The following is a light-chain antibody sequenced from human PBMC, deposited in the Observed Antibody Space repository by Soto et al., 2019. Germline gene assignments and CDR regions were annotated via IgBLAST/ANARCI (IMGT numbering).Light chain of an antibody. Sequence: QSALTQPASVSGSPGQSITISCTGTSSDVGIYDLVSWYKHHPGRAPQLIIYEVTKRPSGVSNRFSGSKSGNTASLTISGLQDEDEADYYCCSYAGSSTFVFGTGTKLTVL. CDR2: EVT. CDR1: SSDVGIYDL. CDR3: CSYAGSSTFV. J-gene: IGLJ1*01. V-gene: IGLV2-23*02.